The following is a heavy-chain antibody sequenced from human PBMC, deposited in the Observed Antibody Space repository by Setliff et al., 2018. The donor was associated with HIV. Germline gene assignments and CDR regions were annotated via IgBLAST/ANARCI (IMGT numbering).Heavy chain of an antibody. J-gene: IGHJ6*03. V-gene: IGHV1-8*02. CDR2: MNPDSRTT. CDR1: GYTFTNYD. D-gene: IGHD3-22*01. Sequence: ASVKVSCKPSGYTFTNYDINWVRQAVGQGLEWMGWMNPDSRTTGYAQRFEGSVTMTWDTSISTAYMELNNVKFEDTAIYYCARARTDYYDRRRRSHYYIDVWARGATVTVSS. CDR3: ARARTDYYDRRRRSHYYIDV.